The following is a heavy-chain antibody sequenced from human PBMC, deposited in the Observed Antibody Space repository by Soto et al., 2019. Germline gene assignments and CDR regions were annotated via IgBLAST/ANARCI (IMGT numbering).Heavy chain of an antibody. Sequence: GGSLRLSCAASGFSFSGYWMTWVRQAPGKGLEWVANIKDDGTEKYYVDSVKGRFTISRDNAKNSLFLQMNSLGVEDTAVYYCARGGGASYWGQGTLVTVSS. J-gene: IGHJ4*02. CDR2: IKDDGTEK. D-gene: IGHD3-16*01. CDR3: ARGGGASY. CDR1: GFSFSGYW. V-gene: IGHV3-7*04.